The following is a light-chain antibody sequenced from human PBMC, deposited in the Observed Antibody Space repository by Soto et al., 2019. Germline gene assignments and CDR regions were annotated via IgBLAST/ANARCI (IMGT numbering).Light chain of an antibody. Sequence: QSALTQPPSASGAPGQSVTISCTGTSIDVGGYNFVSWYQQLPGKAPKLMIYAVTKRPSGVPDRFSGSKSGNTASLTVSGLQSEDEADYYCSSFAGTNSRYVFGTGTKLTVL. CDR1: SIDVGGYNF. V-gene: IGLV2-8*01. CDR2: AVT. CDR3: SSFAGTNSRYV. J-gene: IGLJ1*01.